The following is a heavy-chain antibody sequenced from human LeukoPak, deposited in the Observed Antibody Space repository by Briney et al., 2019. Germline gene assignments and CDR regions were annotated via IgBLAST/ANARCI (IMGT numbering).Heavy chain of an antibody. V-gene: IGHV3-53*01. CDR2: VYSDATT. D-gene: IGHD6-13*01. Sequence: PGGSLRLSCAASGFTVGSNYMSWVRQAPGKGLEWVSLVYSDATTFYPDSVKGRFTISRDNSKNTLYLQINSLRAEDTAVYYCARAAAAGTEYFDLWGQGTLVTVSS. CDR3: ARAAAAGTEYFDL. J-gene: IGHJ4*02. CDR1: GFTVGSNY.